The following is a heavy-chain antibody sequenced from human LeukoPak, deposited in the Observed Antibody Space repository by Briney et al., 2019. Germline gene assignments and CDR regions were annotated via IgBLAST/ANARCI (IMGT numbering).Heavy chain of an antibody. CDR2: FDPEDGET. CDR1: GYTPTELS. D-gene: IGHD6-6*01. Sequence: WASVKVSCKVSGYTPTELSMHWVRQAPGKGLEWMGGFDPEDGETFYAQKFQGRVTMTTDTSTSTAYMELRSLRSDDTAVYYCARDLVSSSSADWGQGTLVTVSS. CDR3: ARDLVSSSSAD. V-gene: IGHV1-24*01. J-gene: IGHJ4*02.